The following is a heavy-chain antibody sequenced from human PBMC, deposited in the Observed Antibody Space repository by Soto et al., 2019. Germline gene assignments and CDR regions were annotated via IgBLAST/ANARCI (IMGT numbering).Heavy chain of an antibody. V-gene: IGHV1-2*02. D-gene: IGHD3-10*01. Sequence: ASVKVSCKASGYTFTGYYMHWVRQAPGQGLEWMGWINPNSGGANYAQKFQGRVTMTRDTSISTDYMELSRLRSDDTAVYYCAKNLLVTMPDAFDIWGQGTMVTVSS. CDR2: INPNSGGA. CDR3: AKNLLVTMPDAFDI. CDR1: GYTFTGYY. J-gene: IGHJ3*02.